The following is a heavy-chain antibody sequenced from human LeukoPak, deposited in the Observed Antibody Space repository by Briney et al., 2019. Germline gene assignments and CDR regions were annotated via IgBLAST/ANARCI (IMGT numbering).Heavy chain of an antibody. D-gene: IGHD6-6*01. CDR3: ARDGRGSSSGLYFQH. J-gene: IGHJ1*01. CDR1: GGSISSYY. V-gene: IGHV4-4*07. CDR2: IYTSGST. Sequence: SETLSLTCTVSGGSISSYYWSWIRQPAGKGLEWIGRIYTSGSTNYNPSLKSRVTMSVDTSKNQFSLKLSSVTAADTAVYYCARDGRGSSSGLYFQHWGQGTLVTVSS.